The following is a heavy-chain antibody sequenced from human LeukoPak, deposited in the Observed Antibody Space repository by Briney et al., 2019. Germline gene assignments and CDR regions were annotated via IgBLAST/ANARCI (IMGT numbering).Heavy chain of an antibody. CDR2: IYSGGST. V-gene: IGHV3-66*01. CDR3: ARDVGWLQFDY. Sequence: GGSLRLSCAASGFTVSSNYMSWVRQAPGKGLEWVSVIYSGGSTYYADSVKGRFTISRDNSKNTLYLQMNSLRAEDTAVYYCARDVGWLQFDYWGQGTLATVSS. J-gene: IGHJ4*02. CDR1: GFTVSSNY. D-gene: IGHD5-24*01.